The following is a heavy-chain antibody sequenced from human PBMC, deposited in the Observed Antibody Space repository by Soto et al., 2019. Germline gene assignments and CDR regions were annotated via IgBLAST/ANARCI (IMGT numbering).Heavy chain of an antibody. CDR3: ARVVRIRGSVDY. J-gene: IGHJ4*02. Sequence: GSVKVSCKASGYTFTGYYMHWVRQAPGQGLEWMGWINPNSGGTNYAQKFKGRVTMTRDTSIRTAYMELRRLRSEDTAVYYCARVVRIRGSVDYWGQGILVTVST. CDR1: GYTFTGYY. D-gene: IGHD5-12*01. V-gene: IGHV1-2*02. CDR2: INPNSGGT.